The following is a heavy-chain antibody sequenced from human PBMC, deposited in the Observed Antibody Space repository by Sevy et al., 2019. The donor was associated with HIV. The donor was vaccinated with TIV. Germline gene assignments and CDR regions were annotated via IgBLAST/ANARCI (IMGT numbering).Heavy chain of an antibody. Sequence: SETLSLTCTVSGGSISSGSYSWNWIRQPPGKGLEWIGYIYHSGNTYYHPSLKSRLTVSVGRSKNQFSLKLSSVTAADTAMYHCARDGGTLTTPGAFDIWGQGTMVTVSS. V-gene: IGHV4-30-2*01. CDR2: IYHSGNT. D-gene: IGHD4-17*01. CDR3: ARDGGTLTTPGAFDI. J-gene: IGHJ3*02. CDR1: GGSISSGSYS.